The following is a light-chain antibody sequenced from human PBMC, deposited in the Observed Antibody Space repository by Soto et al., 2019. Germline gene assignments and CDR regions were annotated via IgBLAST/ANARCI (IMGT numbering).Light chain of an antibody. J-gene: IGKJ5*01. V-gene: IGKV1-33*01. CDR2: DAS. CDR3: QQYVKIPST. Sequence: DIQMTQSPSTLSASVVDRVIITFLASQDISYYLNWYQQKPGKAPKLVIYDASNLETGVPTRFSGSRTGTHFTFTITSLQPADIATYYCQQYVKIPSTFGQGTRREIK. CDR1: QDISYY.